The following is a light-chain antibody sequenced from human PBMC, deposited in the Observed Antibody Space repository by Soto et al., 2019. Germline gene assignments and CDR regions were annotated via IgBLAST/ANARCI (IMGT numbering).Light chain of an antibody. J-gene: IGKJ5*01. Sequence: EIVMTQSPATVALSPGERATLPCRASQSVSSSYLAWYQQKPGQAPRLLIYGASTRATGIPARFSGSGSGTEFTLTISSLQSEDFAVYYCQQYDNWPPITFGQGTRLETK. CDR1: QSVSSSY. CDR3: QQYDNWPPIT. CDR2: GAS. V-gene: IGKV3-15*01.